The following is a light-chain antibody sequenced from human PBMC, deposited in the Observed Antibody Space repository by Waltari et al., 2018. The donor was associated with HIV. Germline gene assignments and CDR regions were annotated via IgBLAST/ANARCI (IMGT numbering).Light chain of an antibody. V-gene: IGLV2-14*03. CDR3: SSYTTSSTFEV. Sequence: QSALTQPASVSGSPGQSITISCSGTSNDVGGYNYVSWYQQHPGKAPKLMLYDVTKRPSGVSNRFSGSKSGNTASLTISGLQAEDEADYYCSSYTTSSTFEVFGGGTKLTVL. J-gene: IGLJ3*02. CDR2: DVT. CDR1: SNDVGGYNY.